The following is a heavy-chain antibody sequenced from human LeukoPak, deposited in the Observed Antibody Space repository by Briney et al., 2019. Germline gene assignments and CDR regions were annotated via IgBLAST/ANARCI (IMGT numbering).Heavy chain of an antibody. J-gene: IGHJ4*02. CDR1: GGSISSGDYY. D-gene: IGHD6-19*01. Sequence: PSETLSLTCTVSGGSISSGDYYWSWIRQPPGKGLEWIGYIYYSGSTYYNPSLKSRVTISVDTSRNQFSLKLSSVTAADTAAYYCARYEQWLAFDYWGQGTLVTVSS. CDR2: IYYSGST. CDR3: ARYEQWLAFDY. V-gene: IGHV4-30-4*01.